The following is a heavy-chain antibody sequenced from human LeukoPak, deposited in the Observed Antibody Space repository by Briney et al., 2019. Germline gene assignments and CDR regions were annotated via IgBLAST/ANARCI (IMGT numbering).Heavy chain of an antibody. Sequence: PGGSLRLSCAASGFTFSSYAMHWVRQAPGKGLEWVAVISYDGSNKYYADSVKGRFTISRDNSKNTLYLQMNSLRAEDTAVYYCARVPLAATIGGEFDYWGQGTLVTDSS. J-gene: IGHJ4*02. D-gene: IGHD5-12*01. CDR3: ARVPLAATIGGEFDY. CDR1: GFTFSSYA. V-gene: IGHV3-30-3*01. CDR2: ISYDGSNK.